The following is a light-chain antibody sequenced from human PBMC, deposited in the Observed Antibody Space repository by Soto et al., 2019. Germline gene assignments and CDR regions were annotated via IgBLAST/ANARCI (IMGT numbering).Light chain of an antibody. J-gene: IGLJ1*01. Sequence: QSVLTQPRSVSGSPGQSVTISCTGTSSDVGVYNYVSWYQQYPGKAPKIMIYDVSKRPSGVPDRFSGSKSDNTASLTISGLQAEDEADYYCTSYTTSGTYVFGTGTKVTVL. V-gene: IGLV2-11*01. CDR3: TSYTTSGTYV. CDR2: DVS. CDR1: SSDVGVYNY.